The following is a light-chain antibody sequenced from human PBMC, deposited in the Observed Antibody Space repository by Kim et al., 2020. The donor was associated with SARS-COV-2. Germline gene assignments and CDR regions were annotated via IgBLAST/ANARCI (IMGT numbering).Light chain of an antibody. CDR2: QDN. CDR3: QAWDSSTHNYV. CDR1: KLGDKY. Sequence: SYELTQPPSVSVSPGQTASITCSGYKLGDKYVSWYQQKPGQSPVVVIYQDNRRPSGIPERFSGSNSGNTATLTISGIQAMDEADYYCQAWDSSTHNYVFGAGTKVTVL. J-gene: IGLJ1*01. V-gene: IGLV3-1*01.